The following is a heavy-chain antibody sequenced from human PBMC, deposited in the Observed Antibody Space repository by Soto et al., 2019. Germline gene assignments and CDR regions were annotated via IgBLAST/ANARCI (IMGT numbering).Heavy chain of an antibody. CDR1: GFTVSSNY. V-gene: IGHV3-53*02. Sequence: EVQLVETGGGLIQPGGSLRLSCAASGFTVSSNYMSWVRQAPGKGLEWVSVIYSGGSTYYADSVKGRFTISRDNSKNTMYLKMNSLRAEDTAVYYCARESAVYGGGYYYYYGMDLWGQGTTVTVSS. J-gene: IGHJ6*01. CDR2: IYSGGST. CDR3: ARESAVYGGGYYYYYGMDL. D-gene: IGHD4-17*01.